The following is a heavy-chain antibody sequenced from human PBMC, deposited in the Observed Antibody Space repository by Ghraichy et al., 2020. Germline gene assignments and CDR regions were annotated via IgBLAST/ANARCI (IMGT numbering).Heavy chain of an antibody. CDR3: AKRYSGSYYPNMAFDY. J-gene: IGHJ4*02. D-gene: IGHD3-10*01. CDR1: GFTFSSYA. V-gene: IGHV3-23*01. CDR2: ISGSVGST. Sequence: GASLNISCTASGFTFSSYAMTWVRQAPGKGLEWVSTISGSVGSTYYTDSVKGRFTISRDNSKNTLYLQMNSLRAEDTAVYYCAKRYSGSYYPNMAFDYWGQGTLVTVSS.